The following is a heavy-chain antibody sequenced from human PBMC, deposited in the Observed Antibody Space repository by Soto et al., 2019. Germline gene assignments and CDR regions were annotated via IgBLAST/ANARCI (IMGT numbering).Heavy chain of an antibody. Sequence: QITLKESGPTLVKATQTLTLTCTLSGFSLTTNGVGVGWLRQPPGKAPEWLALIFWDDDKRYSPSLNSRLTITNDTSRNQVFLTVTNVDPMDTGTYFCAHRGVGAMVNYWGQGTLVTVSS. CDR1: GFSLTTNGVG. D-gene: IGHD1-26*01. CDR2: IFWDDDK. CDR3: AHRGVGAMVNY. J-gene: IGHJ4*02. V-gene: IGHV2-5*02.